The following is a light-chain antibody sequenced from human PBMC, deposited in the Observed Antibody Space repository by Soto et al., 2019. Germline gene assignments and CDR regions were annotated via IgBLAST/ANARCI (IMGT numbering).Light chain of an antibody. Sequence: DIQMTQSPSFLSASVGDRVTITCRASQSISNYLHWYQHKPGKAPNLLIYGASNLQSGVPSRFSGSGSGTEFTLTISSLQLEDFATYHCQQSYNSIMYTFGQGTKVDIK. CDR1: QSISNY. CDR3: QQSYNSIMYT. V-gene: IGKV1-39*01. J-gene: IGKJ2*01. CDR2: GAS.